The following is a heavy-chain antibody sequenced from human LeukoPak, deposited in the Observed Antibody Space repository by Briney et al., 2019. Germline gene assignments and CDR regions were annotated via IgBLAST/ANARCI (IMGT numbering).Heavy chain of an antibody. V-gene: IGHV3-15*01. CDR3: TTAVLLYYYYMDV. CDR2: IKSKTDGGTT. D-gene: IGHD2/OR15-2a*01. J-gene: IGHJ6*03. CDR1: GFIFSSYA. Sequence: PGGSLRLSCAASGFIFSSYAMSWVRQAPGKGLEWVGRIKSKTDGGTTDYAAPVKGRFTISRDDSKNTLYLLMNSLKTEDTAVYYCTTAVLLYYYYMDVWGKGTTVTVSS.